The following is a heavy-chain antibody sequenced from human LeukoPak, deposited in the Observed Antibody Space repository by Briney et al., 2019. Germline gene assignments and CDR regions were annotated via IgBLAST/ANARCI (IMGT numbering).Heavy chain of an antibody. CDR1: GFTFNNYA. CDR3: ARDRGDYFDF. D-gene: IGHD5-12*01. CDR2: ISYDGNSK. Sequence: PGRSLTLSCAASGFTFNNYAIHWVRQAPGKGLEWVAVISYDGNSKYYADSVKGRLTLSRDNSKNTVDLQMDSLRGDDTAVYYCARDRGDYFDFWGQGTLVTVSS. V-gene: IGHV3-30-3*01. J-gene: IGHJ4*02.